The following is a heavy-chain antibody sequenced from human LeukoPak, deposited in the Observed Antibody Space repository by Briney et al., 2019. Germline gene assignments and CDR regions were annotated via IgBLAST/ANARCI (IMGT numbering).Heavy chain of an antibody. CDR2: ISSNGGST. CDR3: ARTYGGPRAFDI. Sequence: GGSLRLSCAASGFTFSSYAMHWVRQAPGKGLEYVSAISSNGGSTYYANSVKGKFTISRDNSKNTLYLQMGSLRAEDMAVYYCARTYGGPRAFDIWGQGTMVTVSS. J-gene: IGHJ3*02. D-gene: IGHD4-23*01. CDR1: GFTFSSYA. V-gene: IGHV3-64*01.